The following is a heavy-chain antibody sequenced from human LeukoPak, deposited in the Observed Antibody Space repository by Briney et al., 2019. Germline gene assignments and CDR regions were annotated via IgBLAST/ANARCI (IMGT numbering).Heavy chain of an antibody. Sequence: SETLSLTCTVSGGSISPYYWSWIRQPPGKGLEWIGYIYYSGTTNYNPSLQSRVTISVATSKNQFSLKLSSVTAADTALYYCARDRASAGGFDYWGQGTLVTVSS. V-gene: IGHV4-59*01. CDR2: IYYSGTT. CDR3: ARDRASAGGFDY. CDR1: GGSISPYY. D-gene: IGHD2-15*01. J-gene: IGHJ4*02.